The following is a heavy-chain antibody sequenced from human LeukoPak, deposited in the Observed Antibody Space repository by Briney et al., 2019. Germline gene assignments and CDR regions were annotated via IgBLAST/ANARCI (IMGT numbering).Heavy chain of an antibody. J-gene: IGHJ4*02. D-gene: IGHD2-2*01. CDR3: ARERLVVPATENYFDY. CDR2: IKQDGSEK. Sequence: GGSLRLPCAASGFTFSSYWMSWVRQAPGKGLEWVANIKQDGSEKYYVDSVKGRFTNPRDNAKNSLYLQMNSLRAEDTAVYYCARERLVVPATENYFDYWGQGTLVTVSS. V-gene: IGHV3-7*01. CDR1: GFTFSSYW.